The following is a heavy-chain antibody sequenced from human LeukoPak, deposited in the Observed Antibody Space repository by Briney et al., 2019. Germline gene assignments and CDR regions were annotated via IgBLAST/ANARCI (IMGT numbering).Heavy chain of an antibody. CDR2: IYYSGST. D-gene: IGHD6-13*01. J-gene: IGHJ5*02. V-gene: IGHV4-61*08. CDR1: GGSISSGDYY. Sequence: SETLSLICTVSGGSISSGDYYWSWIRQPPGRGLEWIGFIYYSGSTNYNPSLKSRVTISVDTSKNQFSLKLSSVTAADTAVYYCASAYSSSWYGGFDPWGQGTLVTVSS. CDR3: ASAYSSSWYGGFDP.